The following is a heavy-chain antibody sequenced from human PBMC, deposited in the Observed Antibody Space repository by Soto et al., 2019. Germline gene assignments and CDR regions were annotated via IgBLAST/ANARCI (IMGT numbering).Heavy chain of an antibody. D-gene: IGHD3-22*01. CDR3: AKGGYYDSSGYFIFDP. V-gene: IGHV3-23*01. CDR2: ISGSGGST. J-gene: IGHJ5*02. CDR1: GFTFSSYA. Sequence: GGSLRLSCAASGFTFSSYAMSWVRQAPGKGLEWVSAISGSGGSTYYAGSVKGRFTISRDNSKNTLYLQMNSLRAEDTAVYYCAKGGYYDSSGYFIFDPWGQGTLVTVSS.